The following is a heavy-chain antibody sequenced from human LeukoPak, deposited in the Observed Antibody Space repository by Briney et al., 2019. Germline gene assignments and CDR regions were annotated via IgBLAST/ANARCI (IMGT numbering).Heavy chain of an antibody. D-gene: IGHD6-19*01. V-gene: IGHV1-69*05. CDR2: IIPIFGTA. CDR3: ARLTAGMDYYYYMDV. J-gene: IGHJ6*03. Sequence: SVKVSCKASGATFSSYAISWVRQAPGQGLEWMGGIIPIFGTANYAQKFQGRVTITTDESTSTAYMELSSLRSEDTAVYYCARLTAGMDYYYYMDVWGKGTTVTVSS. CDR1: GATFSSYA.